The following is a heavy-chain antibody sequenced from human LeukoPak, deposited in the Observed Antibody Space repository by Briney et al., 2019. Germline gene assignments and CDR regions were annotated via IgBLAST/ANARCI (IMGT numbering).Heavy chain of an antibody. CDR2: INSDGSST. V-gene: IGHV3-74*01. CDR3: ARFRVSIHYYDSSGPAF. J-gene: IGHJ4*02. CDR1: GFTFSSTW. D-gene: IGHD3-22*01. Sequence: GGSLRLSCAASGFTFSSTWMHWVRQVPGKGLVWVSRINSDGSSTIYADSVKGRFTISRDNTKNTLYLQMNSLRAEDTAVYYCARFRVSIHYYDSSGPAFWGQGTLVTVSS.